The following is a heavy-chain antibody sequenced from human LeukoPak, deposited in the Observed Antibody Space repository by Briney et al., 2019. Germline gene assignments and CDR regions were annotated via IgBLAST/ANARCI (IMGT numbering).Heavy chain of an antibody. CDR2: IYPGDSDA. Sequence: GESLKISCKGSGYSFTSYWIGWGRQMPGKGLEWMGIIYPGDSDATYSPSFQGQVTISADKSISTAYLQWSSLKASDTAIYYCARIPCSSASCHKRFDYWGQGTLVTVSS. CDR1: GYSFTSYW. V-gene: IGHV5-51*01. CDR3: ARIPCSSASCHKRFDY. D-gene: IGHD2-2*01. J-gene: IGHJ4*02.